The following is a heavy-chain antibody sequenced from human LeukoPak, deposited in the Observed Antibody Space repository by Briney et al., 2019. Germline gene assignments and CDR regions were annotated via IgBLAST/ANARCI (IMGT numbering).Heavy chain of an antibody. V-gene: IGHV1-46*01. D-gene: IGHD3-16*01. CDR2: INPSGGGT. J-gene: IGHJ4*02. CDR3: ARGNGLWAPLGY. Sequence: ASVKVSCKASGYTFTSYYMHWVRQAPGQGLEWMGIINPSGGGTTYAQTLQGRVTMTRDTSTSTVYMQLSSLTSEDTAVYYCARGNGLWAPLGYWGQGTLVTVSS. CDR1: GYTFTSYY.